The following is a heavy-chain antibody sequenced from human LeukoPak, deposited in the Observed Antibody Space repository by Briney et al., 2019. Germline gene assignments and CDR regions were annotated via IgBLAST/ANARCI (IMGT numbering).Heavy chain of an antibody. CDR2: IQYDGINK. V-gene: IGHV3-30*12. CDR1: RFNFSSYG. D-gene: IGHD1-26*01. J-gene: IGHJ4*02. Sequence: GGSLRLSCAASRFNFSSYGMHWVRQAPGKGLEWVAFIQYDGINKYYADSVKGRFTISRDNSKNTLYLQMNSLRAEDTAVYYCARLSMGAYDYWGQGTLVTVSS. CDR3: ARLSMGAYDY.